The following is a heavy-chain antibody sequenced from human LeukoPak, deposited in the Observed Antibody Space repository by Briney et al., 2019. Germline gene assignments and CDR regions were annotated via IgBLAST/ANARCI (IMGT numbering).Heavy chain of an antibody. CDR3: ARRGREIYYFDY. V-gene: IGHV4-59*08. CDR1: GGSISSYY. D-gene: IGHD2-21*01. CDR2: IYYSGST. Sequence: SETLSLTCTVSGGSISSYYWSWIRQPPGKGLEWIGYIYYSGSTNYNPSLKSQVTISVDTSKNQFSLKLSSVTAADTAVYYCARRGREIYYFDYWGQGTLVTVSS. J-gene: IGHJ4*02.